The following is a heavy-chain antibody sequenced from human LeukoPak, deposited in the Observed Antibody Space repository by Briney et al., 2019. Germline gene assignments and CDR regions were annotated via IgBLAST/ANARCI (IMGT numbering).Heavy chain of an antibody. D-gene: IGHD6-13*01. CDR2: INSDGTDT. V-gene: IGHV3-74*01. CDR1: GFTFSTYY. Sequence: LPGGSLRLSCAASGFTFSTYYMHWVRQAPGKGLVWVSRINSDGTDTLYADSVKGRFTVSRDNAKNTMYLQMNSLRAEDTAVYYCVRSHASYSRSWSFSYYFDYWGQGLLVPVSS. CDR3: VRSHASYSRSWSFSYYFDY. J-gene: IGHJ4*02.